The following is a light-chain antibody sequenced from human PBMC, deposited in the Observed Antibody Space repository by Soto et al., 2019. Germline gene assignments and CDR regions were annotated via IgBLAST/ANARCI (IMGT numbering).Light chain of an antibody. CDR1: QSVSSN. CDR3: QQYNNWPSIT. V-gene: IGKV3D-15*01. CDR2: GGS. J-gene: IGKJ5*01. Sequence: DIVLTQSPGTLSLSPGERATLSCRASQSVSSNHLAWYQQKPCQAPRLLIYGGSSRATGIPVRFSGSGSGTEFTLTISSLQSEDFAVYYCQQYNNWPSITFGQGTRLEIK.